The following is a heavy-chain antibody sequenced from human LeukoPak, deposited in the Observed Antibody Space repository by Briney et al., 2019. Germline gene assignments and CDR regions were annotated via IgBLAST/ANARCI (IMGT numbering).Heavy chain of an antibody. J-gene: IGHJ4*02. V-gene: IGHV4-59*01. CDR1: GGSISGFY. CDR3: ARGTYSGSYSGYFDY. D-gene: IGHD1-26*01. Sequence: SETLSLTCTVSGGSISGFYWSWIRQSPGKGLEWIGYIYKSATTNYNPSLKSRVTISVDTSKKQFSLKVNSVTAADTAVYYCARGTYSGSYSGYFDYWGQGTLVTVSS. CDR2: IYKSATT.